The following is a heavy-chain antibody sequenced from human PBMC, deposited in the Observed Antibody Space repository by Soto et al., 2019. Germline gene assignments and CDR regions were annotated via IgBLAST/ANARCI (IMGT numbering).Heavy chain of an antibody. CDR1: GFTFSTYG. CDR3: AREAKEYYSYY. CDR2: IWYDGSNK. V-gene: IGHV3-33*01. Sequence: QVQLVESGGGVVQPGRSLRLSCAASGFTFSTYGMHWVRQAPGKGLEWVAAIWYDGSNKYYAASVKGRFTISRYNAKNTLYLQMNSLRAEDTAVYYCAREAKEYYSYYWGQGTLGTVSS. J-gene: IGHJ4*02. D-gene: IGHD3-10*01.